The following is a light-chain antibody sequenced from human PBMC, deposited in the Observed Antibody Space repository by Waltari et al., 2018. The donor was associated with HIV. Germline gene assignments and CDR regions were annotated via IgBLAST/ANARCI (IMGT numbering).Light chain of an antibody. V-gene: IGLV2-14*03. CDR2: DVS. CDR3: SSYTSSSTRV. Sequence: QSALTQPASVSGSPGQSITISCTGTSGDVGGYDYVSWYQQHQGKAPKLMIYDVSNRPSGVSNRFSGSKSGNTASLIISGLQAEDEADYYCSSYTSSSTRVFGTGTAVTVV. J-gene: IGLJ1*01. CDR1: SGDVGGYDY.